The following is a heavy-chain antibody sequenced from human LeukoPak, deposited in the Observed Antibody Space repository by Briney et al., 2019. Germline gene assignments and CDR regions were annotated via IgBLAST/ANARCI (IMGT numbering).Heavy chain of an antibody. CDR3: ARVISGWYVGPPGPHHGLADY. V-gene: IGHV4-34*01. D-gene: IGHD6-19*01. Sequence: PSETLSLTCAVYGGSFSGYYWSWIRQPPGKGLEWIGEINHSGSTNYNPSLKSRVTISVDTSKNQFSLKLSSVTAADTAVYYCARVISGWYVGPPGPHHGLADYWGQGTLVTVSS. CDR2: INHSGST. J-gene: IGHJ4*02. CDR1: GGSFSGYY.